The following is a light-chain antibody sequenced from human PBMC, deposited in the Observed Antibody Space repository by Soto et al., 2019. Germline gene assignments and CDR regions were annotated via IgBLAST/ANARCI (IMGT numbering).Light chain of an antibody. J-gene: IGLJ1*01. V-gene: IGLV1-40*01. CDR2: DDD. CDR1: SSNVGAPDA. Sequence: QSVLTQPPSVSGAPGQRVTISCTGVSSNVGAPDAVHWYQHLSGTIPKLLIYDDDVRPSGVPDRFSASKSGTSASLVIAGLQDEDAGDYYCPSYDSALNVYVFGAGTKLTVL. CDR3: PSYDSALNVYV.